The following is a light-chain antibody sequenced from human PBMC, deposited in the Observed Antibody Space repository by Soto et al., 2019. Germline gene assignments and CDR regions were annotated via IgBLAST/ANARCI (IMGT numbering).Light chain of an antibody. J-gene: IGKJ1*01. CDR1: QGIRND. CDR2: AAS. V-gene: IGKV1-6*01. CDR3: LQDYNYPWT. Sequence: AIQMTQSPSSLSASVGDRVTITCRASQGIRNDLGWYQQKPGKAPKLLIYAASSLQSRVPSRFSGSGYGTDVTLTISSLQPEDFATYYCLQDYNYPWTFGQGTKVEIK.